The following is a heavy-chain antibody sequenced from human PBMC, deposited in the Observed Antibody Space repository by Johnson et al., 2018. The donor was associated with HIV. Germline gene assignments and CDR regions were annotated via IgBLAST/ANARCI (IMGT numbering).Heavy chain of an antibody. D-gene: IGHD5-12*01. V-gene: IGHV3-13*01. CDR2: IGPGGDT. CDR3: AKDFGYPRPRDAFDI. CDR1: RFTFSSND. J-gene: IGHJ3*02. Sequence: VQLVESGGALVQPGGSLRLSCAASRFTFSSNDMHWVRQATGKGLEWVSTIGPGGDTYYPGSVKGRFTISREHAKNSLYLQMNSLRAEDTAVYYCAKDFGYPRPRDAFDIWGQGTMVTVSS.